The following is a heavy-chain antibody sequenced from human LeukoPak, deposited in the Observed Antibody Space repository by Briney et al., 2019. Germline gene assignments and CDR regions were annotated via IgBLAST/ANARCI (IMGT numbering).Heavy chain of an antibody. V-gene: IGHV3-23*01. CDR1: GFTFSSYG. D-gene: IGHD6-13*01. J-gene: IGHJ4*02. CDR2: ISGSGGST. Sequence: PGGSLRLSCAASGFTFSSYGMHWVRQAPGKGLEWVSAISGSGGSTYYADSVKGRFTISRDNSKNTLYLQMNSLRAEDTAVYYCARDRSPDVIAAADPFDYWGQGTLVTVSS. CDR3: ARDRSPDVIAAADPFDY.